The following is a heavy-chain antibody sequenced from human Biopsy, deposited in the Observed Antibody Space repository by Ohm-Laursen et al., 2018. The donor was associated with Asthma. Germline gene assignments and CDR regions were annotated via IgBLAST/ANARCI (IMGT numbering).Heavy chain of an antibody. J-gene: IGHJ4*02. CDR3: ATPPVGSISYFDS. CDR1: GGTFSTFT. V-gene: IGHV1-69*01. D-gene: IGHD1-26*01. Sequence: SSVKVSCKASGGTFSTFTITWVRQAPGQALEWMGGILPMLGTANYAQKFQGRVTITADESTTTAYMVLSSLRSEDTAVYFCATPPVGSISYFDSWGQGTLVTVSS. CDR2: ILPMLGTA.